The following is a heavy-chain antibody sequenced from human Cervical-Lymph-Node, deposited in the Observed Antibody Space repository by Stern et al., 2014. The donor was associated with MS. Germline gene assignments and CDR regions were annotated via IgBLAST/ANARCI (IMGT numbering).Heavy chain of an antibody. CDR1: GGTFKTHP. D-gene: IGHD2-21*01. V-gene: IGHV1-69*06. CDR2: IIPFLNTN. CDR3: ASSVVASGH. Sequence: QVQLVQSGAEVKKPGPSVTLSCKASGGTFKTHPITWCRQAPGQGLEWIGGIIPFLNTNNYAQKLPGSITTHAKKSTGTIYMEISSLRSDDTAVYYCASSVVASGHWGQGTLVIVS. J-gene: IGHJ4*02.